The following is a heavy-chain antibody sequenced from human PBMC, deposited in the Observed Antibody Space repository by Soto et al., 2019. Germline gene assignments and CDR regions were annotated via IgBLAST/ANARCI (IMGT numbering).Heavy chain of an antibody. J-gene: IGHJ4*02. V-gene: IGHV5-51*01. Sequence: ESLKISCKGSGYVFSTYWIGWVRQMPGQGLEWMGIIYPGDSETTYSPSFEGQVTISADTSISTAYLQWDTLRTSDTAMYYCASGYCDDGDCHPASYDYWGQGTLVTVSS. CDR3: ASGYCDDGDCHPASYDY. CDR1: GYVFSTYW. D-gene: IGHD2-2*03. CDR2: IYPGDSET.